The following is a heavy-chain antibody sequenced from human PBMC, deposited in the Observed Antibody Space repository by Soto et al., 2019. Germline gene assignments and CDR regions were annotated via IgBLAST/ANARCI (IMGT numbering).Heavy chain of an antibody. CDR1: GFVFSTYS. CDR3: ARDQRSGSYRPPDDAFDI. J-gene: IGHJ3*02. V-gene: IGHV3-48*04. Sequence: GGSLRLSCEASGFVFSTYSMNWVRQAPGKGLEWISYISSTSGTIYYADAVKGRFTIFRDNAKNSLYLQMNSLRAEDTAVYYCARDQRSGSYRPPDDAFDIWGQGTLVRVS. D-gene: IGHD1-26*01. CDR2: ISSTSGTI.